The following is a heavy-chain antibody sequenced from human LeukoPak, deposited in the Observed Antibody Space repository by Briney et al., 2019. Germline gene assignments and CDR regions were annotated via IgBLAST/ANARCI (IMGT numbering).Heavy chain of an antibody. J-gene: IGHJ4*02. CDR1: GYSISSNYY. CDR2: FYHSGNT. CDR3: AREHFDY. V-gene: IGHV4-38-2*02. Sequence: WETLSLTCAVSGYSISSNYYWGWIRQPPGKGLEWIGCFYHSGNTYYNPSLKSRVTISVDTSKNQFSLKLSSVTAADTAVYYCAREHFDYWGQGALVTVSS.